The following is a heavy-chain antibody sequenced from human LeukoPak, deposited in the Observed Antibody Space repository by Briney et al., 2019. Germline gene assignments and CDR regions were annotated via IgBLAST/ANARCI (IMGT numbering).Heavy chain of an antibody. CDR3: ARGGGRVNWFDP. J-gene: IGHJ5*02. V-gene: IGHV1-46*01. Sequence: VASVKVSCKTSGGTFSNNVFSWVRQAPGQGLEWMGIINPSGGSTSYAQKFQGRVTMTRDMSTSTVYMELSSLRSEDTAVYYCARGGGRVNWFDPWGQGTLVTVSS. CDR1: GGTFSNNV. D-gene: IGHD2-15*01. CDR2: INPSGGST.